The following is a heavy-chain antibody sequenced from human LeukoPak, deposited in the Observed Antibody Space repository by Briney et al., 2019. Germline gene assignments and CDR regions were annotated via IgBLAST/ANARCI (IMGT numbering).Heavy chain of an antibody. CDR2: IYSGGST. J-gene: IGHJ4*02. D-gene: IGHD5-18*01. Sequence: PAGSLRLSCAASGFTVSSNYMSWVRQAPGKGLEWVSVIYSGGSTYYADSVKGRFTISRDNSKNTLYLQMNSLRAEDTAVYYCARDSSGYSPTDYWGQGTLVTVSS. V-gene: IGHV3-53*01. CDR1: GFTVSSNY. CDR3: ARDSSGYSPTDY.